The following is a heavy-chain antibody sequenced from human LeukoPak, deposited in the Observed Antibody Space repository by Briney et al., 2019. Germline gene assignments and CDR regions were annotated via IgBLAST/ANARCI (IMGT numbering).Heavy chain of an antibody. Sequence: PSETLSLTCAVYGGSFSSYYWSWIRQPPGKGLEWIGYIYYSGSTNYNPSLKSRVTISVDTSKNQYSLKLSSVTAADTAVYYCARHTTYYYDSSGSEPAFDIWGQGTMVTVSS. V-gene: IGHV4-59*08. J-gene: IGHJ3*02. CDR2: IYYSGST. CDR1: GGSFSSYY. D-gene: IGHD3-22*01. CDR3: ARHTTYYYDSSGSEPAFDI.